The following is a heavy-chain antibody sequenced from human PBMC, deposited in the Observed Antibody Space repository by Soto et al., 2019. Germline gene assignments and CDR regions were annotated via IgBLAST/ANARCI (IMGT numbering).Heavy chain of an antibody. CDR3: ARGPSSLTRFDY. V-gene: IGHV3-30-3*01. CDR1: GFTFSSYT. Sequence: PXGSLRLSFAASGFTFSSYTMDWVRQAPGKGLEWVAVISYDGSNKYYADSVKGRFTISRDNSKNTLYLQMNSLRAEDTAVYYCARGPSSLTRFDYWGQGTLVTVSS. J-gene: IGHJ4*02. D-gene: IGHD2-2*01. CDR2: ISYDGSNK.